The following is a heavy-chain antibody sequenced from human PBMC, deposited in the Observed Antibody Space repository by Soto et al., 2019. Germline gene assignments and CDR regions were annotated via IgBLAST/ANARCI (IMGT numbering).Heavy chain of an antibody. CDR1: GYTLTELS. CDR3: ATSLDPITIFGVVRNYYYGMDV. D-gene: IGHD3-3*01. V-gene: IGHV1-24*01. J-gene: IGHJ6*02. Sequence: ASVKVSCKVSGYTLTELSMHWVRQAPGKGLEWMGGFDPEDGETIYAQKFQGRVTMTEDTSTDTAYMELSSLRSEGTAVYYCATSLDPITIFGVVRNYYYGMDVWGQGTTVTVSS. CDR2: FDPEDGET.